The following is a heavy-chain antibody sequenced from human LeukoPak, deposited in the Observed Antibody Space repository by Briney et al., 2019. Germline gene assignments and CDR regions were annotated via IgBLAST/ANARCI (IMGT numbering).Heavy chain of an antibody. CDR2: ISSGSSYI. CDR1: GFTFSCYS. D-gene: IGHD2-15*01. Sequence: PGGSLRLSYAASGFTFSCYSMNWVRQAPGKGLEWVSFISSGSSYIYYADSVKGRFTISRDNAKNSLYLQMNSLRPEDTAVYYCAREVGYCSGGRCLHYYFDYWGQGTLVTVSS. J-gene: IGHJ4*02. V-gene: IGHV3-21*01. CDR3: AREVGYCSGGRCLHYYFDY.